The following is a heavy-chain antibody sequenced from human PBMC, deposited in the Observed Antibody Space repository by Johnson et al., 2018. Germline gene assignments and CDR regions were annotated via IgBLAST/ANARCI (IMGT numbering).Heavy chain of an antibody. D-gene: IGHD3-10*02. CDR2: TSRSGETI. V-gene: IGHV3-11*01. J-gene: IGHJ3*02. Sequence: QVQLVESGGGLVKPGGSLKLSCTASGFTFSDYYMTWIRQAPGKGLEWVSSTSRSGETIYNADCVKGRLPISRDNARKSPYPLMNNRRAEDTDVKYLARGGLLCSTEAFDIGGQGTMVTVSS. CDR3: ARGGLLCSTEAFDI. CDR1: GFTFSDYY.